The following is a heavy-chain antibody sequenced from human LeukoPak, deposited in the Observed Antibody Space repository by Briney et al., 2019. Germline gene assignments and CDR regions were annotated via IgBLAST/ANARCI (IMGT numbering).Heavy chain of an antibody. CDR2: ISGYNGDT. D-gene: IGHD2-8*01. Sequence: ASVKVCCKASGYSFTSYGISWVRQAPGQGLEWMGWISGYNGDTKYAQKVQGRVTMTTGTSTSTAYIELRSLTSDDTAVYYCARAPLGYCTSDGCSSYGVDVWGQGTTVTVSS. V-gene: IGHV1-18*01. CDR3: ARAPLGYCTSDGCSSYGVDV. J-gene: IGHJ6*02. CDR1: GYSFTSYG.